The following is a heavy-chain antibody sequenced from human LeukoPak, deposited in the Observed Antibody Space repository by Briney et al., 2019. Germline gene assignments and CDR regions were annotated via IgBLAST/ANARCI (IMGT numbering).Heavy chain of an antibody. D-gene: IGHD2-21*02. V-gene: IGHV3-30*18. CDR2: ISYDGSEK. CDR3: AKDLLAVTAPKAYFDF. Sequence: GGSLILSCTVSGFIFSSSGIHWDRQAPGKGLVWVAGISYDGSEKYYAESVKGRFTISRDYSKTTVYLQMNSLEIEDTAVYYCAKDLLAVTAPKAYFDFWGQGTLVTVSS. J-gene: IGHJ4*02. CDR1: GFIFSSSG.